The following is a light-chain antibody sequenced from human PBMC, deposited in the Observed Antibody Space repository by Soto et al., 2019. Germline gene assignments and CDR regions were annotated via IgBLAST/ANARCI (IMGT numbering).Light chain of an antibody. J-gene: IGLJ1*01. CDR2: DVS. CDR3: SSYTTSNTRQIV. Sequence: QSVLTQPASVSGSPGQSITISCTGNSSDGGGYNYVSWYQHHPGKAPKLIIYDVSNRPSGVSIRFSASKSDNTASLTISGLQPEDEADYHCSSYTTSNTRQIVFGTGTKVTVL. V-gene: IGLV2-14*03. CDR1: SSDGGGYNY.